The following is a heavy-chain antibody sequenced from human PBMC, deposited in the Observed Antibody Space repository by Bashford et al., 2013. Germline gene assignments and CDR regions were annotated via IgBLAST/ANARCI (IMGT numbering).Heavy chain of an antibody. Sequence: GESLKISCKGSGYSFTSYWISWVRQMPGKGLEWMGRIDPSDSYTNYSPSFQGHVTISADKSISTAYLQWSSLKASDTAMYYCARTLPYCSGGTCYTQGFDHWGQSTLVTVSS. CDR2: IDPSDSYT. V-gene: IGHV5-10-1*01. J-gene: IGHJ4*02. CDR3: ARTLPYCSGGTCYTQGFDH. D-gene: IGHD2-15*01. CDR1: GYSFTSYW.